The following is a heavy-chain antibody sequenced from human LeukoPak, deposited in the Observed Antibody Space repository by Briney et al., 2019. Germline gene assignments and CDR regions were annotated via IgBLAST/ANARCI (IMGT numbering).Heavy chain of an antibody. Sequence: GGSLRLSCAASGFTFDDYGMSWVRQAPGKGLDWVSGINWNGGSTGYADSVKGRFTISRDNAKNSLYLQMNSLRAEDTALYYCARDSRYYYGSGSYSYWGQGTLVTVSS. CDR2: INWNGGST. V-gene: IGHV3-20*04. CDR1: GFTFDDYG. J-gene: IGHJ4*02. CDR3: ARDSRYYYGSGSYSY. D-gene: IGHD3-10*01.